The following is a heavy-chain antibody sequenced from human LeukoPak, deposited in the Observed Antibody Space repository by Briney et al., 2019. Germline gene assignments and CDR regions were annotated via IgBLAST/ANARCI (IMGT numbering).Heavy chain of an antibody. D-gene: IGHD3-16*01. Sequence: GGSLRLSCAASGFTVSSNYMSGVRQAPGKGLEWVPVIYSGGSTYYADSVKGRFTISRHNSKNTLYLQMNSLRAEDTAVYYCATPLMTTSYYGMHVWGQGTTVTVSS. CDR1: GFTVSSNY. CDR3: ATPLMTTSYYGMHV. J-gene: IGHJ6*02. CDR2: IYSGGST. V-gene: IGHV3-53*04.